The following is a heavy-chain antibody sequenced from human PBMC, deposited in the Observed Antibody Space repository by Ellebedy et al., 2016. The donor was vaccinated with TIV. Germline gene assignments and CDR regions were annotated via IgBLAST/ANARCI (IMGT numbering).Heavy chain of an antibody. V-gene: IGHV3-23*01. D-gene: IGHD5/OR15-5a*01. CDR2: ISDSSGSI. CDR1: GFTFSNYN. Sequence: GESLKISCAASGFTFSNYNLAWVRQAPGKGLEWVSAISDSSGSIFYADSVNGRFTISRDNSKNTLYLQMNSLRVEDTALYHCAKGRLSEDGLDVWGQGTTVSVSS. J-gene: IGHJ6*02. CDR3: AKGRLSEDGLDV.